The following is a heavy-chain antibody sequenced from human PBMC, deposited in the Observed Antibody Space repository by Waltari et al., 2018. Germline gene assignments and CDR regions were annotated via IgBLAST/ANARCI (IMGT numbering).Heavy chain of an antibody. Sequence: QVQLVQSGAEVKKPGASVKVSCKASGYTFTSYDITWVRQATGQGLEWMGWMNPNSGNTGYAQKFQGRVTITRNTSISTAYMELSSLRSEDTAVYYCAREWYDILTGYYHFDYWGQGTLVTVSS. CDR3: AREWYDILTGYYHFDY. D-gene: IGHD3-9*01. J-gene: IGHJ4*02. CDR1: GYTFTSYD. CDR2: MNPNSGNT. V-gene: IGHV1-8*03.